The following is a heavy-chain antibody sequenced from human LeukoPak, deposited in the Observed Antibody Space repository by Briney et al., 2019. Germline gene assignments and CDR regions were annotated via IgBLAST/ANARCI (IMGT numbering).Heavy chain of an antibody. CDR2: IRYDGSNK. CDR1: GFAFSSYG. V-gene: IGHV3-30*02. D-gene: IGHD3-16*01. Sequence: PGGSLRLSCAASGFAFSSYGMHWVRQAPGKGLEWVAFIRYDGSNKYYADSVKGRFTISRDDSKNTLYLQMNSLRAEDTAVYYCARDFGVTNYHFDYWGQGALVTVSS. J-gene: IGHJ4*02. CDR3: ARDFGVTNYHFDY.